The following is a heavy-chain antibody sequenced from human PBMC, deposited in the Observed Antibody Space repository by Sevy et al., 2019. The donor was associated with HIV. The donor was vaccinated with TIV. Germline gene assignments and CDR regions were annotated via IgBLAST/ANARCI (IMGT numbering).Heavy chain of an antibody. D-gene: IGHD4-4*01. CDR2: IFWDDEK. CDR3: ARFLKGDYTNYFDS. CDR1: GFSLNTSGVG. V-gene: IGHV2-5*02. Sequence: SGPTLVKPAQTLTLTCSFSGFSLNTSGVGVGWIRLPPGKALEWLALIFWDDEKRYSPPLKNRLTITKDTSKNQVVQKMTNMDPVDTATYYCARFLKGDYTNYFDSWDQGSLVTVSS. J-gene: IGHJ4*02.